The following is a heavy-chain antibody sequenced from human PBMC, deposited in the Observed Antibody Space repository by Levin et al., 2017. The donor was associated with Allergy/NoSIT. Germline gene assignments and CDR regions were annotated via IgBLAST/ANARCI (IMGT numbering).Heavy chain of an antibody. CDR2: ISWNSGSI. J-gene: IGHJ6*03. CDR1: GFTFDDYA. V-gene: IGHV3-9*01. D-gene: IGHD1-20*01. CDR3: AKGYNWNDLRGMDV. Sequence: GGSLRLSCAASGFTFDDYAMHWVRQAPGKGLEWVSGISWNSGSIGYADSVKGRFTISRDNAKNSLYLQMNSLRAEDTALYYCAKGYNWNDLRGMDVWGKGTTVTVSS.